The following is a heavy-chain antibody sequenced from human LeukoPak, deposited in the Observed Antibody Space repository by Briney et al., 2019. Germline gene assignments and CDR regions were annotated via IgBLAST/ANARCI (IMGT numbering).Heavy chain of an antibody. CDR1: GYTFPSYG. Sequence: ASVKVSCKASGYTFPSYGISWVRQAPGQGLEWMGWISTYNGNTNYAQKLQGRVTMTTDTSTSTAYMELRSLRSDDTAVYYCARVGKQWLSQYYFDYWGQGTLVTVSS. J-gene: IGHJ4*02. D-gene: IGHD6-19*01. V-gene: IGHV1-18*01. CDR2: ISTYNGNT. CDR3: ARVGKQWLSQYYFDY.